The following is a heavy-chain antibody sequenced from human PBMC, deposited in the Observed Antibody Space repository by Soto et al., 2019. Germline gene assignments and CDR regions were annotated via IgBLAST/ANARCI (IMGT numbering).Heavy chain of an antibody. CDR2: IIPIFGTA. Sequence: QVQLVQSGAEVKKPGSSVKVSCKASGGTFSSYAISWVRQAPGQGLEWMGGIIPIFGTANYAQKFQGRVTITADEATSTAYMELSSRRSEDTAVYYCARDSPLTGTTVYYYYGMDVWGQGTTVTVSS. V-gene: IGHV1-69*01. D-gene: IGHD1-7*01. J-gene: IGHJ6*02. CDR1: GGTFSSYA. CDR3: ARDSPLTGTTVYYYYGMDV.